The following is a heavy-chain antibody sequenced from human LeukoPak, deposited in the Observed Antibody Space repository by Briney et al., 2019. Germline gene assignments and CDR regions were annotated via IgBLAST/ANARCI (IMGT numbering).Heavy chain of an antibody. Sequence: PSETLSLTCTVSGGSISSGDYYWSWIRQPPGKGLEWIAYMYYSGSTYYNPSLKSRVTMSADTSKNQLSLKLSSVTAADTAVYYCARGSRRGLYSSSSRWFDPWGQGTLVTVSS. J-gene: IGHJ5*02. D-gene: IGHD6-6*01. CDR3: ARGSRRGLYSSSSRWFDP. CDR1: GGSISSGDYY. CDR2: MYYSGST. V-gene: IGHV4-30-4*01.